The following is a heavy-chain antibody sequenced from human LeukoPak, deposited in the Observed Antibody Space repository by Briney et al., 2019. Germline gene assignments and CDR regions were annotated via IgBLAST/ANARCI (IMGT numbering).Heavy chain of an antibody. D-gene: IGHD3-10*01. V-gene: IGHV4-34*01. Sequence: SETLSLTCAVYGGSFSGYYWSWIRQTPGKELEWIGEINQSGSTNCNPSLKSRATLSVDTSKNQFSLKLNSLTAADAAAYYCARGHYDLVRGVTHLDFWGQGTLVTVSS. CDR2: INQSGST. CDR1: GGSFSGYY. CDR3: ARGHYDLVRGVTHLDF. J-gene: IGHJ4*02.